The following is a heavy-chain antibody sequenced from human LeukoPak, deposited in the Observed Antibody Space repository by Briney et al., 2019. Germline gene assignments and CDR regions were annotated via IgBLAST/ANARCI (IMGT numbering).Heavy chain of an antibody. CDR1: DGSISRYL. J-gene: IGHJ4*02. D-gene: IGHD6-13*01. Sequence: SSETLSLTCAVSDGSISRYLWSWIRQPAGKGLEWLGRIHTSGTTTYSPSFQSRVTMSMDTSKKQISLRLSSVTAADTAVYYCGRGGIAAAASGIDYWGQGTLVAVSS. V-gene: IGHV4-4*07. CDR2: IHTSGTT. CDR3: GRGGIAAAASGIDY.